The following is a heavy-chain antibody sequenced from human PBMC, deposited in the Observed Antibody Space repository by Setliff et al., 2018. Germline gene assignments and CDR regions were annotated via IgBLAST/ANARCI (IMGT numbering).Heavy chain of an antibody. J-gene: IGHJ3*01. CDR1: GGSIHTTTHF. CDR2: IYYSGSP. D-gene: IGHD3-3*01. Sequence: SETLSLTCTVSGGSIHTTTHFWGWIRQPPGKGLEWIGTIYYSGSPYYNPSLQSRVTISVDTSSNQFSLSLTSVTAADTAVYYCARIGHFDFWRGFGVGAFDLWGHGSVVTVSS. V-gene: IGHV4-39*01. CDR3: ARIGHFDFWRGFGVGAFDL.